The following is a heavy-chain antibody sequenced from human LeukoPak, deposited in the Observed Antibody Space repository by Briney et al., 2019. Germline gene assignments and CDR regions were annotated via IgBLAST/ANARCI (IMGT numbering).Heavy chain of an antibody. CDR1: GGTFSSYA. D-gene: IGHD6-6*01. CDR3: AVGSSSSFVNYMDV. Sequence: SVKVSCQASGGTFSSYAISWVRQAPGQGLEWMGESIPIFATANYAQNFQGRVTITTDESTNTAYMELSSLSSEDTAVYYCAVGSSSSFVNYMDVWGKGTTVTVSS. V-gene: IGHV1-69*05. CDR2: SIPIFATA. J-gene: IGHJ6*03.